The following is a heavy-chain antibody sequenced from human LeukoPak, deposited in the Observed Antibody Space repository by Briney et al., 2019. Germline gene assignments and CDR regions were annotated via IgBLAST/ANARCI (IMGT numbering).Heavy chain of an antibody. J-gene: IGHJ6*02. Sequence: SETLSLTCAVYGGSFSGYYWSWIRQPPGKGLEWIGEINHSGSTNYNPSLKSRVTISVDMSKNQFSLKLSSVTAADTAVYYCASRIVGATPSLYYYGMDVWGQGTTVTVSS. V-gene: IGHV4-34*01. D-gene: IGHD1-26*01. CDR3: ASRIVGATPSLYYYGMDV. CDR1: GGSFSGYY. CDR2: INHSGST.